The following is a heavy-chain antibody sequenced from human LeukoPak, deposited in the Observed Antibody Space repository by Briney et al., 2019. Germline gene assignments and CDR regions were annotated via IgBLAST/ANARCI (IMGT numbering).Heavy chain of an antibody. J-gene: IGHJ3*02. CDR2: IIPIFGTA. Sequence: GASVKVSCKASGGTFSSYAIGWVRQAPGQGLEWMGGIIPIFGTANYAQKFQGRVTITADESTSTAYMELSSLRSEDTAVYYCARESEGGYSYGTGLGFWAFDIWGQGTMVTVSS. V-gene: IGHV1-69*13. D-gene: IGHD5-18*01. CDR1: GGTFSSYA. CDR3: ARESEGGYSYGTGLGFWAFDI.